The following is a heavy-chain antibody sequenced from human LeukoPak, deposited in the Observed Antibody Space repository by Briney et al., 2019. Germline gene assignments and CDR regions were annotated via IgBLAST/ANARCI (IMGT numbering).Heavy chain of an antibody. CDR1: GFTFDDYA. Sequence: GGSLRLSCAASGFTFDDYAMHWVRQAPGKGLEWVSGISWNSGSIGYADSVKGRFTISRDNAKNSLYLQMNSLRAEDMALYYCAKSPRSGYSSGWFFDYWGQGTLVTVSS. J-gene: IGHJ4*02. D-gene: IGHD6-19*01. CDR3: AKSPRSGYSSGWFFDY. CDR2: ISWNSGSI. V-gene: IGHV3-9*03.